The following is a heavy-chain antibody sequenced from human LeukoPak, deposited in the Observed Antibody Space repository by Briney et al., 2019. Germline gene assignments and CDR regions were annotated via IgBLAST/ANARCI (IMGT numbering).Heavy chain of an antibody. Sequence: SVKDSCKASGGTFNSYAISWVRQAPGQGLEWMGRIKPILGIANYAQKFQGSVTITADKSTSTAYMELSSLRSEDTAVYYCASRWEYGEFYYYYYGMDVWGQGTTVTVSS. CDR1: GGTFNSYA. V-gene: IGHV1-69*04. CDR2: IKPILGIA. J-gene: IGHJ6*02. CDR3: ASRWEYGEFYYYYYGMDV. D-gene: IGHD3-10*01.